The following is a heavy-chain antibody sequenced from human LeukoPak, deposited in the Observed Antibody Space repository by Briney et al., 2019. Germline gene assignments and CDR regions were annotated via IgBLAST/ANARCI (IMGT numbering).Heavy chain of an antibody. Sequence: RASVKVSCKASGYTFTSYYMHWVRQAPGQGLEWMGIIDPSGGSTSYAQKFRGRVTVTRDTSTSTVYMELSSLRSEDTAVYYCAREPGVNMYYFDYWGQGTLVTVSS. CDR1: GYTFTSYY. D-gene: IGHD1/OR15-1a*01. CDR2: IDPSGGST. V-gene: IGHV1-46*01. CDR3: AREPGVNMYYFDY. J-gene: IGHJ4*02.